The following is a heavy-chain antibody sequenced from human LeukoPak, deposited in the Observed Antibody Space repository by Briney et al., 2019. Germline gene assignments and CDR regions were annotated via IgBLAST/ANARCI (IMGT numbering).Heavy chain of an antibody. V-gene: IGHV4-59*08. CDR3: ARIGGYSYSYYFDY. J-gene: IGHJ4*02. CDR2: IYYSGST. D-gene: IGHD5-18*01. Sequence: SETLSLTCTVSGGSISSYYWSWIRQPPGKGLEWIGYIYYSGSTNYNPSLKSRVTISVDTSKNQFSLKLSSVTAADTAVYYCARIGGYSYSYYFDYWGQGTLVTVFS. CDR1: GGSISSYY.